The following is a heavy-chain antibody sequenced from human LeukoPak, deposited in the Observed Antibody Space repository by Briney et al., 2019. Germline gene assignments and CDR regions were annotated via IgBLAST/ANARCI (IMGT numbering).Heavy chain of an antibody. CDR2: ISGSGGST. J-gene: IGHJ4*02. V-gene: IGHV3-23*01. CDR3: AKSPGVSVAAADTGMFDY. D-gene: IGHD6-13*01. Sequence: SGGSLRLSCAASGFTFSSYAMSWVRQAPGKGLEWVSVISGSGGSTYYADSVQGRFTISRDNYKNPLYLQMKSLRAEDTAVYYCAKSPGVSVAAADTGMFDYWGQGTLVTVSS. CDR1: GFTFSSYA.